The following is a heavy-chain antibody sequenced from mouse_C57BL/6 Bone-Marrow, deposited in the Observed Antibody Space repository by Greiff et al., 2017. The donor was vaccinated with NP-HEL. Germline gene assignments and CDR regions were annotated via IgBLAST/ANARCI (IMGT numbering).Heavy chain of an antibody. CDR2: ISDGGSYT. CDR3: ARDRTGTEGYYFDY. D-gene: IGHD2-14*01. V-gene: IGHV5-4*01. CDR1: GFTFSSYA. J-gene: IGHJ2*01. Sequence: EVQLVESGGGLVKPGASLKLSCEASGFTFSSYAMSWVRQTPEKRLEWVATISDGGSYTYYQDNVKGSFTISRDNATSNLDLQRSHLKSEDTAMDYCARDRTGTEGYYFDYWGQGTTLTVSS.